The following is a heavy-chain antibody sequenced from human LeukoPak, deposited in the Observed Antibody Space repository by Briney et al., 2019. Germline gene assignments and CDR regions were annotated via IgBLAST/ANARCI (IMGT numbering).Heavy chain of an antibody. Sequence: GGSLRPSCAASGFTFSSYAMSWVRQAPGKGLEWVSAISGSGGSTYYADSVEGRFTISRDNSKNTLYLQMNSLRAEDTAVYYCAKTTVPAAIYYFDYWGQGTLVTVSS. V-gene: IGHV3-23*01. J-gene: IGHJ4*02. CDR1: GFTFSSYA. D-gene: IGHD2-2*01. CDR2: ISGSGGST. CDR3: AKTTVPAAIYYFDY.